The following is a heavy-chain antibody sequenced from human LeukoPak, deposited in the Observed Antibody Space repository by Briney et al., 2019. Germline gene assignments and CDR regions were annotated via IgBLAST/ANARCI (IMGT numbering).Heavy chain of an antibody. Sequence: SETLSLTCTVSGGSISSYYWSWIRQPPGKGLEWIGYVYYSGSTNYNPSLKSRVTISVDTSKNQFSLKLSSVTAADTAVYYCARGPGSIATIIWGQGTMVTVSS. D-gene: IGHD6-6*01. CDR1: GGSISSYY. CDR3: ARGPGSIATII. V-gene: IGHV4-59*01. J-gene: IGHJ3*02. CDR2: VYYSGST.